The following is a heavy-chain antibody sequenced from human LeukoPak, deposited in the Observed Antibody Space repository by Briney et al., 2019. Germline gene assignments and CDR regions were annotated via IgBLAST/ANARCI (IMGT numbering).Heavy chain of an antibody. CDR1: GFTFSSYG. J-gene: IGHJ3*01. CDR2: ISGSGGST. D-gene: IGHD1-26*01. Sequence: PGGSLRLSCAASGFTFSSYGMSWVRQAPGKGLEWVSAISGSGGSTYYADSVKGRFTIYIDNSKNTLYLHMNSLRAEDTAVYYCASAEALYRGDSFDLWGQGKLVTVSS. V-gene: IGHV3-23*01. CDR3: ASAEALYRGDSFDL.